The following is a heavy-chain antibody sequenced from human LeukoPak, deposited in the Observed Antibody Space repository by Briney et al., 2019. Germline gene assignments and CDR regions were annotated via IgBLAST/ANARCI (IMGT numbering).Heavy chain of an antibody. V-gene: IGHV5-51*01. CDR2: LYPDCTAT. D-gene: IGHD1-26*01. Sequence: HGESLQISCMDPGYTCNNYWIGRVRQMPRRGLERMGMLYPDCTATTYHPSLEGRVTITADKPVTTAYLEWNSLKASDTALYYGVRQGLQSGTYPANWGPGTLVTVSS. CDR1: GYTCNNYW. J-gene: IGHJ4*02. CDR3: VRQGLQSGTYPAN.